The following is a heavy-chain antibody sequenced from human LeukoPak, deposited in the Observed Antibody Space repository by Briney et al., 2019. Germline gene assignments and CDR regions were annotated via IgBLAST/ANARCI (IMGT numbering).Heavy chain of an antibody. CDR2: ISGSGGST. J-gene: IGHJ3*02. Sequence: GGSLRLSCAASGFTFSRYAMSWVRQAPGKGLEWVSAISGSGGSTYYADSVKGRFTISGDNSNNTLYLQMNSLRAEDTAVYYCAKAGGSYPYDAFDIWGQGTMVTVSS. CDR3: AKAGGSYPYDAFDI. CDR1: GFTFSRYA. D-gene: IGHD1-26*01. V-gene: IGHV3-23*01.